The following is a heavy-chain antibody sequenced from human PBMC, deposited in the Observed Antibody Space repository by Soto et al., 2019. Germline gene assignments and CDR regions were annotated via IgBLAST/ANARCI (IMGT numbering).Heavy chain of an antibody. J-gene: IGHJ4*02. CDR3: TRRALTTASPFDY. Sequence: GESLKISCKGSGYSFTSYWITWVRQMPGKGLEWMGTIDPSDSYTNYSPSFQGHVTISADKSTSTAYLQWSSLKASDTAIYYCTRRALTTASPFDYWGQGTLVTV. D-gene: IGHD4-4*01. CDR1: GYSFTSYW. CDR2: IDPSDSYT. V-gene: IGHV5-10-1*01.